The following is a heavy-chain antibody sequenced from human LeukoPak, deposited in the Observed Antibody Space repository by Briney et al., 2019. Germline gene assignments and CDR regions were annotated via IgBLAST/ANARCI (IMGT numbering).Heavy chain of an antibody. V-gene: IGHV4-59*01. CDR2: NHYSGST. CDR1: GSSISSYY. J-gene: IGHJ5*02. Sequence: KPSETLSLTCTVSGSSISSYYWSWIRQPPGKGLEWIGYNHYSGSTNYNPSLKSRVTVSVDTSKNQFSLKLSSVTAADTAVYYCARETYYYDSSGYYPWGQGTLVTVSS. D-gene: IGHD3-22*01. CDR3: ARETYYYDSSGYYP.